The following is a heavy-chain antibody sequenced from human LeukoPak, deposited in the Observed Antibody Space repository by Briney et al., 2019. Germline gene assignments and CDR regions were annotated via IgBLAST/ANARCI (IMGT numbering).Heavy chain of an antibody. CDR1: GGSISSGDYC. J-gene: IGHJ4*02. V-gene: IGHV4-30-4*01. CDR3: ARLGYDSSGYYLD. D-gene: IGHD3-22*01. CDR2: IYYSGST. Sequence: SQTLSLTCTVSGGSISSGDYCWSWIRQPPGKGLEWIGYIYYSGSTNYNPSLKSRVTISVDTSKNQFSLKLSSVTAADTAVYYCARLGYDSSGYYLDWGQGTLVTVSS.